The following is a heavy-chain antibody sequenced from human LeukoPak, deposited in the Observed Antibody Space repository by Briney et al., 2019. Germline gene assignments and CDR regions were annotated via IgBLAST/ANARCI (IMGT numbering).Heavy chain of an antibody. V-gene: IGHV3-9*01. CDR2: ISWNSGSI. CDR3: ARDRDFSYGEPFDY. D-gene: IGHD5-18*01. J-gene: IGHJ4*02. CDR1: GFTFDDYA. Sequence: GGSLRLSCAASGFTFDDYAMHWVRQAPGKGLEWVSGISWNSGSIGYADSVKGRFTISRDNAKNSLYLQMNSLRAEDTALYYRARDRDFSYGEPFDYWGQGTLVTVSS.